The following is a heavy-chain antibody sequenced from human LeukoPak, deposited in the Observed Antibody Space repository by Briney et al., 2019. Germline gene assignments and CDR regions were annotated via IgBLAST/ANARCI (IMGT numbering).Heavy chain of an antibody. V-gene: IGHV1-46*01. D-gene: IGHD6-6*01. J-gene: IGHJ4*02. Sequence: ASVRVSCKASGYTFTSYYMHWVRQAPGQGLEWMGIINPSGGSTSYAQKFQGRVTMTRDTSTSTVYMELSSLRSEDTAVYYCATEYSSSYRFDYWGQGTLVTVSS. CDR1: GYTFTSYY. CDR2: INPSGGST. CDR3: ATEYSSSYRFDY.